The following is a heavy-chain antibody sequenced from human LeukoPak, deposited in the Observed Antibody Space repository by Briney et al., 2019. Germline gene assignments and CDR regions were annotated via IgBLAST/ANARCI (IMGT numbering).Heavy chain of an antibody. V-gene: IGHV1-2*02. J-gene: IGHJ3*02. D-gene: IGHD3-10*01. CDR3: ARDLGYYGSGSFFNI. CDR1: GYTFTAYS. Sequence: GASVKVSCKASGYTFTAYSMHWVRQAPGQGLEWMGWINPNSGGTNCAQKFQGRVTMTRDTSITTAYMELSRLRSDDTAVYYCARDLGYYGSGSFFNIWGQGTMVTVSS. CDR2: INPNSGGT.